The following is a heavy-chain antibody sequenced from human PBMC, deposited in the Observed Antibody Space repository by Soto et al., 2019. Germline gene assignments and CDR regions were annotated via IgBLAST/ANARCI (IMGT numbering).Heavy chain of an antibody. CDR3: ARDGGTSGYDSGWFDP. CDR2: IYYSGST. Sequence: PWETLCLTCTVSGGSISSCYWSWIRQPPGKGLEWIGYIYYSGSTNYNPSHKSRVTISVDTSKNQFSLKLSSVTAADTALYYCARDGGTSGYDSGWFDPWGQGTLVTVSS. CDR1: GGSISSCY. D-gene: IGHD5-12*01. J-gene: IGHJ5*02. V-gene: IGHV4-59*01.